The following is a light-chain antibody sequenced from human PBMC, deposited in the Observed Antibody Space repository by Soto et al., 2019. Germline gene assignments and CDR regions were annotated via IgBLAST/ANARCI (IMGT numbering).Light chain of an antibody. CDR3: QQYSDWRPQ. V-gene: IGKV3-15*01. CDR1: HSVSSS. CDR2: GAS. Sequence: EIVMTQSPATLSVSPGERATLFCRASHSVSSSLAWYQQKPGQAPRLLIYGASTRATGIPVRFSGSGSGTEFTLTISSLQSEDFAVYYCQQYSDWRPQFGQGTKVEIK. J-gene: IGKJ1*01.